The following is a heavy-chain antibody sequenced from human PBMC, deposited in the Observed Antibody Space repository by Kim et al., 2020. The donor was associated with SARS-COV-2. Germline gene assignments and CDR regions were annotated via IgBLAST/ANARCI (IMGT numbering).Heavy chain of an antibody. Sequence: GGSLRLSCAASGFTFSSYSMNWVRQAPGKGLEWVSSISSSSSYIYYADSVKGRFTMSRDNAKNSLYLQMNSLRAEDTAVYYCARIAARETYYFDYWGQGTLVTVSS. D-gene: IGHD6-6*01. CDR1: GFTFSSYS. CDR3: ARIAARETYYFDY. V-gene: IGHV3-21*01. J-gene: IGHJ4*02. CDR2: ISSSSSYI.